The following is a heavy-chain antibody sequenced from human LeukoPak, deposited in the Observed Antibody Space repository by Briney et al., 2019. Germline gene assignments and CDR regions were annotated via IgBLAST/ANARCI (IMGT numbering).Heavy chain of an antibody. Sequence: SETLSLTCTVSGGSISNYYWSWIRQPPGKGLEWIGYIFYTGSTYYNPSLKSRVTMSVDTSKNQFSLKLSSVTAADTAVYYCARGLVRRSFDPWGQGALVTVSS. CDR1: GGSISNYY. CDR2: IFYTGST. J-gene: IGHJ5*02. V-gene: IGHV4-59*12. D-gene: IGHD3-10*01. CDR3: ARGLVRRSFDP.